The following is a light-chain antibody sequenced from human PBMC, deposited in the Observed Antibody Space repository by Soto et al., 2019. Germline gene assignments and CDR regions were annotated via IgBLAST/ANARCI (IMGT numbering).Light chain of an antibody. CDR1: SGHNTYS. J-gene: IGLJ2*01. Sequence: QPVLTQSPSASASLGASVKLTCTLSSGHNTYSIAWHQQQPEKGPRFLMKLKSDGSHNRWDGIPDRFSGSSSGAERYLTISSLQSEDEADYYCQTWATGIQVFGGGTKLTVL. CDR3: QTWATGIQV. V-gene: IGLV4-69*01. CDR2: LKSDGSH.